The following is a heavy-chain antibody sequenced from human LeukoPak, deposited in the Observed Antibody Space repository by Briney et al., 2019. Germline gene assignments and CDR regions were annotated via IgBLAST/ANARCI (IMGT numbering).Heavy chain of an antibody. CDR1: GFAVSSSY. V-gene: IGHV3-53*05. D-gene: IGHD5-24*01. CDR2: IYSGGST. J-gene: IGHJ6*02. Sequence: QPGGSLRLSCAASGFAVSSSYMSWVRQAPGKGLEWVSLIYSGGSTHYADSVKGRFSISRDSSKNTLYLQMNTLRDEDTAVYYCVRGQTSTSPGVWGQGTTVTVSS. CDR3: VRGQTSTSPGV.